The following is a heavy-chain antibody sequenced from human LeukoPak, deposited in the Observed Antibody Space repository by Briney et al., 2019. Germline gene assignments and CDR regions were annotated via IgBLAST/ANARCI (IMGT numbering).Heavy chain of an antibody. CDR1: GGSISSGDYY. J-gene: IGHJ4*02. CDR2: IYYSGST. D-gene: IGHD3-16*02. CDR3: ARGNSMITFGGVIVNRYYFDY. V-gene: IGHV4-30-4*08. Sequence: SETLSLTCTVSGGSISSGDYYWSWIRQPPGKGLEWIGYIYYSGSTYYNPSLKSRVTISVDTSKNQFSLKLSSVTAADTAVYYCARGNSMITFGGVIVNRYYFDYWGQGTLVTVSS.